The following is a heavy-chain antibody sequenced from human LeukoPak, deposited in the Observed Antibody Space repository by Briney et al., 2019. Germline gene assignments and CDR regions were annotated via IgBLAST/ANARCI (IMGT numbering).Heavy chain of an antibody. J-gene: IGHJ4*02. D-gene: IGHD4-17*01. Sequence: SETLSLTCTVSGGSISYYYWSWVRQPPGKGLEWIGYIYYTGSTNYNPSLKSRVAMSLDTSKNQFSLRLNSVTAADTAVYYCARHPNTVTTPGYWGQGTLVTVSS. CDR3: ARHPNTVTTPGY. CDR1: GGSISYYY. CDR2: IYYTGST. V-gene: IGHV4-59*08.